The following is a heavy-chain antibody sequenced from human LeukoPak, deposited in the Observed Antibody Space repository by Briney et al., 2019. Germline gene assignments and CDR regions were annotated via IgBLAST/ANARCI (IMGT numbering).Heavy chain of an antibody. Sequence: VASVKVSCKASGYTFTSYGISWLRQAPGQGLEWMGWISAYNGNTNYAQKLQGRVTMTTDTSTTTAYMELRSLRSDDTAVYYCARGRSSWYYFDYWGQGPLVSVSS. CDR2: ISAYNGNT. CDR1: GYTFTSYG. CDR3: ARGRSSWYYFDY. V-gene: IGHV1-18*01. J-gene: IGHJ4*02. D-gene: IGHD6-13*01.